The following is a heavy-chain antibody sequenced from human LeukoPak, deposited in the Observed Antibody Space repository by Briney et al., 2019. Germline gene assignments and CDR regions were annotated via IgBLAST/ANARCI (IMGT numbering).Heavy chain of an antibody. V-gene: IGHV1-3*01. CDR2: INAGNGNT. D-gene: IGHD5-18*01. CDR1: GYTFTSYA. CDR3: ARDRDAAMVIGY. J-gene: IGHJ4*02. Sequence: ASVKVSCKASGYTFTSYAMHWVRQAPGQRLEWMGWINAGNGNTKYSQKFQGRVTITRDTSASTAYMELSSLRSEDTAVYYCARDRDAAMVIGYWGQGTLVTVSS.